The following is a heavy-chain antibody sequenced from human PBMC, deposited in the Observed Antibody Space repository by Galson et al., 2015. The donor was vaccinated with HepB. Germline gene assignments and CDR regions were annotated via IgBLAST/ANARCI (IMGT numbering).Heavy chain of an antibody. Sequence: QSGAEVKKPGESLKISCKGSGYSFTSYWIGWVRQMPGKGLEWMGIIYPGDSDTRYSPSFQGQVTISADKSISTAYLQWSSLKASDTAMYYCARRLGVVVVGWAFDIWGQGTMVTVSS. V-gene: IGHV5-51*03. CDR1: GYSFTSYW. CDR2: IYPGDSDT. D-gene: IGHD2-15*01. CDR3: ARRLGVVVVGWAFDI. J-gene: IGHJ3*02.